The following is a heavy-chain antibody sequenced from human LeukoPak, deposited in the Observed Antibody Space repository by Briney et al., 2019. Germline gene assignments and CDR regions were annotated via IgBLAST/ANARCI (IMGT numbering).Heavy chain of an antibody. CDR3: ARVGYSSGWYEAFDI. J-gene: IGHJ3*02. CDR1: GGSISSYY. Sequence: PSETLSLTCTVSGGSISSYYWSWIRQPPGKGLEWIGYIYYSGSTNYNPSLQSRVTISVDTSKNQFSLKLSSVTAADTAVYYYARVGYSSGWYEAFDIWGQGTMVTASS. V-gene: IGHV4-59*01. CDR2: IYYSGST. D-gene: IGHD6-19*01.